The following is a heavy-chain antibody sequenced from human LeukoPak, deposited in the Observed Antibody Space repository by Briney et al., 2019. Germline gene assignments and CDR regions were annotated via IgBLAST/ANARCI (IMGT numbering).Heavy chain of an antibody. CDR3: ARDSGYGDYEQVDC. CDR2: ISSSSGSTI. J-gene: IGHJ4*02. CDR1: GFTISIYS. V-gene: IGHV3-48*01. Sequence: PGGSLTLSCAASGFTISIYSMNWVRQAPGKGLEWVSYISSSSGSTIYYSDSVKGRFTISRDNSKNTLYLQMNSLRAEDTAVYYCARDSGYGDYEQVDCWGQGTLVTVSS. D-gene: IGHD4-17*01.